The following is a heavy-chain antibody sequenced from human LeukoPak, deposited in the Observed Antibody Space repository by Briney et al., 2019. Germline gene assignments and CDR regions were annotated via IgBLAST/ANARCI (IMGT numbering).Heavy chain of an antibody. CDR2: IEQDGSEK. CDR1: GFTFSSYW. D-gene: IGHD1-14*01. CDR3: ARDNHYYYYMDV. J-gene: IGHJ6*03. V-gene: IGHV3-7*03. Sequence: GGSLRLSCAASGFTFSSYWMSWVRQAPGKGLEWVANIEQDGSEKYYVDSVKGRFTMSRDNAKNSLYLQMNSLRAEDTAVYYCARDNHYYYYMDVWGKGTTVTISS.